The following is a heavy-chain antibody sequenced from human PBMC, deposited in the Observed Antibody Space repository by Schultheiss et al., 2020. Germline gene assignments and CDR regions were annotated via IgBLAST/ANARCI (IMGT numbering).Heavy chain of an antibody. CDR2: INTYTGYT. CDR1: GYNFTSYG. D-gene: IGHD2-2*01. V-gene: IGHV1-18*01. Sequence: ASVKVSCKASGYNFTSYGISWVRQAPGQGLEWMGWINTYTGYTILAQRLQDRVTMTTDTPTESVYLELGSLKSDDTAVYYCARGDIVVVPAARNYYYYYGMDVWGQGTTVTVSS. J-gene: IGHJ6*02. CDR3: ARGDIVVVPAARNYYYYYGMDV.